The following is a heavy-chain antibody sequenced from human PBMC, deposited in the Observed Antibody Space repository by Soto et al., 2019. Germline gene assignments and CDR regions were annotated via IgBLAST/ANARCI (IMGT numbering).Heavy chain of an antibody. V-gene: IGHV4-34*01. D-gene: IGHD6-6*01. CDR2: INHSGST. Sequence: PSETLSLTCAVYGGSFSGYYWSWIRQPPGRGLEWIGEINHSGSTNYNPSLKSRVTISVDTSKNQFSLKLSSVTAADTAVYYCARHDGIAARPSVYYYYYMDVWGKGTTVTVSS. CDR1: GGSFSGYY. CDR3: ARHDGIAARPSVYYYYYMDV. J-gene: IGHJ6*03.